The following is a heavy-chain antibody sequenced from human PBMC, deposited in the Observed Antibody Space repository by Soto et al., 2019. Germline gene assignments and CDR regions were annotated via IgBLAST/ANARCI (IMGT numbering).Heavy chain of an antibody. D-gene: IGHD6-13*01. V-gene: IGHV3-7*01. Sequence: PGGSLRLSCAASGFTFSSYWMSWVRQAPGKGLEWVANIKQDGSEKYYVDSVKGRFTISRDNAKNSLYLQMNSLRAEDTAVHYCARDVWEYSSSWYYFDYWGQGTLVTVSS. J-gene: IGHJ4*02. CDR2: IKQDGSEK. CDR1: GFTFSSYW. CDR3: ARDVWEYSSSWYYFDY.